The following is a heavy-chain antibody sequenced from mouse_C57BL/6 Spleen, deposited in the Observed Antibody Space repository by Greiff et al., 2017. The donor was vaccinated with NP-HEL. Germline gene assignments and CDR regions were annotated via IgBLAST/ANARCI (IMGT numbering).Heavy chain of an antibody. CDR2: INPSNGGT. CDR1: GYTFTSYW. V-gene: IGHV1-53*01. J-gene: IGHJ2*01. Sequence: QVQLQQPGTELVKPGASVKLSCKASGYTFTSYWMHWVKQRPGQGLEWIGNINPSNGGTNYNEKFKSKATLTVDKSSSTAYMPRSSLTSEDSAVYYCARRALSTTVVATRGYYFDYWGQGTTLTVSS. CDR3: ARRALSTTVVATRGYYFDY. D-gene: IGHD1-1*01.